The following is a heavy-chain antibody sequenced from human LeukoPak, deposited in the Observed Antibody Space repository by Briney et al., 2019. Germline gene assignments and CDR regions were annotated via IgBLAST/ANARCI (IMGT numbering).Heavy chain of an antibody. CDR2: MNPNSGNT. V-gene: IGHV1-8*02. CDR3: ARASQPYYDILTGYCYMDV. J-gene: IGHJ6*03. Sequence: ASVKVSCKASGYTFTSYYMHWVRQAPGQGLEWMGWMNPNSGNTGYAQKFQGRVTMTRNTSISTAYMELSSLRSDDTAVYYCARASQPYYDILTGYCYMDVWGKGTTVTISS. CDR1: GYTFTSYY. D-gene: IGHD3-9*01.